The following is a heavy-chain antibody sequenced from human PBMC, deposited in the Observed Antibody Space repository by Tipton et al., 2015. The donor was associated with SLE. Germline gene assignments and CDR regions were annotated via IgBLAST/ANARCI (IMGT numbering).Heavy chain of an antibody. CDR1: GGSISSGSYY. D-gene: IGHD6-13*01. Sequence: TLSLTCTVSGGSISSGSYYWGWIRQPAGKGLEWIGYIYTSGSTNYNPSLKSRVTISVDTSKNQFSLKLSSVTAADTAVYYCARFPSSSTGDYWGQGTLVTVSS. CDR3: ARFPSSSTGDY. V-gene: IGHV4-61*09. CDR2: IYTSGST. J-gene: IGHJ4*02.